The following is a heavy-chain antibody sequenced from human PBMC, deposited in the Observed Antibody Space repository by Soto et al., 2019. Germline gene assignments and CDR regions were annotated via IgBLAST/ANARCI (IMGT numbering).Heavy chain of an antibody. CDR3: ARQIYSGYDPFNWFDP. CDR1: GGSISSSSYY. CDR2: IYYSGST. D-gene: IGHD5-12*01. J-gene: IGHJ5*02. Sequence: TLSLTCTVSGGSISSSSYYWGWIRQPPGKGLEWIGSIYYSGSTYYNPSLKSRVTISVDTSKNQFSLKLSSVTAADTAVYYCARQIYSGYDPFNWFDPWGQGTLVTVSS. V-gene: IGHV4-39*01.